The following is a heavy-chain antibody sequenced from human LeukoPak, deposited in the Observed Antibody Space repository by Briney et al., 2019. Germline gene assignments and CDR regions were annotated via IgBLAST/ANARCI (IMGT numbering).Heavy chain of an antibody. J-gene: IGHJ4*02. Sequence: ASVKVSCKASGGTFSSYAISWVRQAPGQGLEWMGRIIPILGIANYAQKFQGRVTITADKSTSTAYMELSSLRSEDTAVYYCARARVGADPYFDNWGQGTLVTVSS. CDR2: IIPILGIA. D-gene: IGHD1-26*01. CDR1: GGTFSSYA. CDR3: ARARVGADPYFDN. V-gene: IGHV1-69*04.